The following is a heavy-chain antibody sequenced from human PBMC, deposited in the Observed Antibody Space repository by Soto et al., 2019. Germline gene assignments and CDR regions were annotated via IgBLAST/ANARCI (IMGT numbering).Heavy chain of an antibody. V-gene: IGHV3-48*02. CDR3: ARTYYDILTGRSDAFDI. J-gene: IGHJ3*02. D-gene: IGHD3-9*01. CDR2: ISSSSSTI. Sequence: GGSLRLSCAASGFTFSSYSMNWVRQAPGKGLEWVLYISSSSSTIYYADSVKGRFTISRDNAKNSLYLQMNSLRDEDTAVYYCARTYYDILTGRSDAFDIWGQGTMVTVSS. CDR1: GFTFSSYS.